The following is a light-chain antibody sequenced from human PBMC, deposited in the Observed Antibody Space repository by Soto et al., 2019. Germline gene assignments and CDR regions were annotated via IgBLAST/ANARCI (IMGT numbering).Light chain of an antibody. CDR1: QSMSIY. Sequence: DIQLTQSPSSLSASVGDRVTMTCRASQSMSIYLNWYQHKPGKAPKLLIYAASNLQSGGPSRFSGSGSGTDFTLTISSLQVEDFATYYCQQSYSTPTFGQGTRVETK. V-gene: IGKV1-39*01. CDR3: QQSYSTPT. CDR2: AAS. J-gene: IGKJ1*01.